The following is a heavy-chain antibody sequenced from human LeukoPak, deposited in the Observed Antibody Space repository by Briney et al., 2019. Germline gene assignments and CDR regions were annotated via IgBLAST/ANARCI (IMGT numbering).Heavy chain of an antibody. J-gene: IGHJ3*02. V-gene: IGHV3-48*01. Sequence: GGSLRLSCAASRFTFSSYSMNWVRQAPGKGLEWVSYISSSSSTIYYVDSVKGRFTISRDNAKNSLYLQMNSLRAEDTAVYYCARRYCSGGSCYPDAFDIWGQGTMVTVSS. CDR1: RFTFSSYS. CDR3: ARRYCSGGSCYPDAFDI. CDR2: ISSSSSTI. D-gene: IGHD2-15*01.